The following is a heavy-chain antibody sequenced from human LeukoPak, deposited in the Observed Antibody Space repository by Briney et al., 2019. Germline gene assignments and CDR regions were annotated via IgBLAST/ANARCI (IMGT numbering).Heavy chain of an antibody. D-gene: IGHD6-13*01. CDR1: GFAFSSYP. CDR2: ISDDGYNP. CDR3: ARGRTETGYSSSWSDFDY. Sequence: GGSLRLSCAASGFAFSSYPIHWVRQAPGKGLDWVAVISDDGYNPYYSDSVKGRFTISRDNSKNTVYLQMSSLRSEDTAVYYCARGRTETGYSSSWSDFDYWGQGTLVTVSS. V-gene: IGHV3-30-3*01. J-gene: IGHJ4*02.